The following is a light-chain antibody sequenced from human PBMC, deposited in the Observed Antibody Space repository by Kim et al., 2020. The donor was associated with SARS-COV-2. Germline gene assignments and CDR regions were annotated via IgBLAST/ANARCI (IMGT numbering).Light chain of an antibody. V-gene: IGKV3-15*01. CDR2: GAS. CDR1: QSVSSN. CDR3: QQYNNWPPLT. J-gene: IGKJ4*01. Sequence: RRERAALPCRAGQSVSSNLAWYQQRPGQAPMPLIYGASTRATGIPARFSGSGAGTEFTLTISSLQSEEFAVYYCQQYNNWPPLTFGGGTKVDIK.